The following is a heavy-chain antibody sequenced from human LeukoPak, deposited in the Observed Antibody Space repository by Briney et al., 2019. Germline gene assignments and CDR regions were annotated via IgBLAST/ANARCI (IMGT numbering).Heavy chain of an antibody. V-gene: IGHV4-4*07. Sequence: SETLSLTCTVSGGSISSYYWSWIRQPAGKGLEWIGRIYTSGSTNYNPSLKSRVTMSVDTSKNQFSLKLSSVTAADTAVYYCAREGDSSGYYQPDDAFDIWGQGTMVTVSS. D-gene: IGHD3-22*01. J-gene: IGHJ3*02. CDR2: IYTSGST. CDR1: GGSISSYY. CDR3: AREGDSSGYYQPDDAFDI.